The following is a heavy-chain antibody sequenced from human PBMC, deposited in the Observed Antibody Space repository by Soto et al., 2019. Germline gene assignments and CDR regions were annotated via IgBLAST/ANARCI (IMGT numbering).Heavy chain of an antibody. CDR2: IYYSGST. J-gene: IGHJ4*02. D-gene: IGHD2-15*01. CDR3: ARQDIVVVVAATQFDY. V-gene: IGHV4-39*01. CDR1: DGSISSSSYY. Sequence: SETLSLTCTVSDGSISSSSYYWGWIRQPPGKGLEWIGSIYYSGSTYYNPSLKSRVTISVDTSKNQFSLKLSSVTAADTAVYYCARQDIVVVVAATQFDYWGQGTLVTVSS.